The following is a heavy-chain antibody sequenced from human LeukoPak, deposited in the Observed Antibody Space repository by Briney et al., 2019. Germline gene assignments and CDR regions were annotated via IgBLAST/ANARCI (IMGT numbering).Heavy chain of an antibody. Sequence: PGGSLRLSCAASGFMFNGYSMTWVRQAPGKGLEWVSYISGGSDYIYYTDSVKGRFTISRDNAKKSLYLQLNSLRVEDTAVYYCATWGLGPSFDSWCQGTLVTVSS. J-gene: IGHJ4*02. CDR1: GFMFNGYS. V-gene: IGHV3-21*01. D-gene: IGHD1-26*01. CDR2: ISGGSDYI. CDR3: ATWGLGPSFDS.